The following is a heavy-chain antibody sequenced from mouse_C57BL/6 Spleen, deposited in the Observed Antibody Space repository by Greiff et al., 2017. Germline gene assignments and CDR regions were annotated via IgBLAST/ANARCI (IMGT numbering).Heavy chain of an antibody. CDR3: ARITTGTY. V-gene: IGHV1-81*01. J-gene: IGHJ3*01. CDR2: IYPRSGNT. CDR1: GYTFTSYG. D-gene: IGHD1-1*01. Sequence: VKLMESGAELARPGASVKLSCKASGYTFTSYGISWVKQRTGQGLEWIGEIYPRSGNTYYNEKFKGKATLTADKSSSTAYMELRSLTSEDSAVYFCARITTGTYWGQGTLVTVSA.